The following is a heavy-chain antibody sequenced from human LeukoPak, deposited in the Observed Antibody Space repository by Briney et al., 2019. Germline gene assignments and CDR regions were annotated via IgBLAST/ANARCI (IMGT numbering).Heavy chain of an antibody. J-gene: IGHJ6*03. CDR1: GDTVSSNSAA. CDR3: ARALGSSYDSVTGYYTHYYYYMDV. Sequence: SQTLSLTCALSGDTVSSNSAAWNWIRQSPSRGLEWLARTYYRSKTYNYYAVSVKSRITINPDTAKSQFSLQLNSVTPEDTAVYYCARALGSSYDSVTGYYTHYYYYMDVWGKGTTVTVSS. D-gene: IGHD3-9*01. CDR2: TYYRSKTYN. V-gene: IGHV6-1*01.